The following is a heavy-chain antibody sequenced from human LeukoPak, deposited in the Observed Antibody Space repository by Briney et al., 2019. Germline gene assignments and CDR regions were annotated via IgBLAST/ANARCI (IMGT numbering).Heavy chain of an antibody. D-gene: IGHD6-13*01. CDR3: AGLHFAASEEFDP. V-gene: IGHV4-59*08. Sequence: SETLSLTCTLSGGSINAYWWIWIRQPPGKGLEWIGYISSSGSTNYNPSLKSRVTISLATSKTHFSLNLNSVTAADTAVYYCAGLHFAASEEFDPWGQGILVTVSS. CDR1: GGSINAYW. J-gene: IGHJ5*02. CDR2: ISSSGST.